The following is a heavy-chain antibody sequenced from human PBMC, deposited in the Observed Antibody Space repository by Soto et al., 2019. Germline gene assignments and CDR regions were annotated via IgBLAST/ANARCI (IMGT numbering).Heavy chain of an antibody. CDR3: ARVGTAMAPEAFDI. J-gene: IGHJ3*02. Sequence: GGSLRLSCAASGFTFSSYGMHWVRQAPGKGLEWVAVIWYDGSNKYYADSVKGRFTISRDNSKNTLYLQMNSLRAEDTAVYYCARVGTAMAPEAFDIWGQGTMVTVSS. V-gene: IGHV3-33*01. D-gene: IGHD5-18*01. CDR2: IWYDGSNK. CDR1: GFTFSSYG.